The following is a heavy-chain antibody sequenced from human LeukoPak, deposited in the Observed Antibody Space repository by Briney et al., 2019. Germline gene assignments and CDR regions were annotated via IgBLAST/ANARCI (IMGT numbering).Heavy chain of an antibody. D-gene: IGHD6-19*01. J-gene: IGHJ4*02. V-gene: IGHV4-59*08. CDR2: IHYSGST. Sequence: PSETLSLTCPVSGGTISSYYWNWIRQPPGKGLEWIGYIHYSGSTKYNPSLKSRLTISVDTSKNQFSLKLSSVTAADTAVYYCARWYSSGWAFDYWGQGTLVTVSS. CDR3: ARWYSSGWAFDY. CDR1: GGTISSYY.